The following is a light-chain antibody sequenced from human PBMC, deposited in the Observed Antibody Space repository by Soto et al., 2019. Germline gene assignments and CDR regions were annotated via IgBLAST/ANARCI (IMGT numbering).Light chain of an antibody. CDR2: GAS. CDR1: QRVSSNY. J-gene: IGKJ1*01. V-gene: IGKV3-20*01. CDR3: QQYGDMWT. Sequence: EIVLTQSPCTLSLSPGERATLSFRASQRVSSNYLAWYQQKPGQAPRLLISGASSRAAGIPDRFSGSGSGTDFTLTISRLEPEDFAVYYCQQYGDMWTFGQGTKVAI.